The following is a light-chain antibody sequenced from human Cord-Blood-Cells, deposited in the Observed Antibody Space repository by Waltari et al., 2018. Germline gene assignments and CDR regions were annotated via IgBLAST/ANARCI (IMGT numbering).Light chain of an antibody. Sequence: EIVMTQSPATLSVSPGDRATLSCRASQRVSSTLAWYQQKQGQSPRLLIYGACTRATGIPARFSGIGSWTEFTLTISILQSEDFAVCYCQQYNNWPPLTFGGGTKVEIK. CDR2: GAC. J-gene: IGKJ4*01. V-gene: IGKV3-15*01. CDR3: QQYNNWPPLT. CDR1: QRVSST.